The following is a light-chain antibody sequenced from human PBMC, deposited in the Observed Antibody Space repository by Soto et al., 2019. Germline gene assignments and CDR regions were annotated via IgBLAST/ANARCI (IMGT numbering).Light chain of an antibody. CDR2: LTY. Sequence: DIQMTQSPSSLSASVGDRVTITCRASQGIGNDLGWYQQKPGKAPKRLIYLTYSLQTGVPSRFSGSGSGTEFSLTISSLQPEDSATYFCLQHNSYPRTVGQGTKVEIK. V-gene: IGKV1-17*01. J-gene: IGKJ1*01. CDR3: LQHNSYPRT. CDR1: QGIGND.